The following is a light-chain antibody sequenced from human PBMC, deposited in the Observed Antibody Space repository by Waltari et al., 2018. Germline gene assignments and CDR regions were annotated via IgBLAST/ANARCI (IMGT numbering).Light chain of an antibody. V-gene: IGLV3-1*01. J-gene: IGLJ3*02. CDR3: QALGTGAWV. Sequence: SYELTQPPSVSVSPGQTASITCSGDILGYKYAPWYQQNPGQSPLLVIYQDTKRPSEIPERFSGSKSANAATLTITGTQAMDEADYYCQALGTGAWVFGGGTKLTVL. CDR2: QDT. CDR1: ILGYKY.